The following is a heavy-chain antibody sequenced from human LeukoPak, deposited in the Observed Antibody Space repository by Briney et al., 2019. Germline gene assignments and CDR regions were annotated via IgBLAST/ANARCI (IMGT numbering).Heavy chain of an antibody. D-gene: IGHD5-12*01. V-gene: IGHV4-34*01. J-gene: IGHJ2*01. Sequence: SETLSLTCAVYGGSFSGYYWSWIRQPPGKGLEWIGEINHIGGTNYNPSLKSRDTISLDTSKSQFSLKLSSVTAADTAVYYCAPRNGYDYRWFFDLWGRGTLVTVSS. CDR3: APRNGYDYRWFFDL. CDR2: INHIGGT. CDR1: GGSFSGYY.